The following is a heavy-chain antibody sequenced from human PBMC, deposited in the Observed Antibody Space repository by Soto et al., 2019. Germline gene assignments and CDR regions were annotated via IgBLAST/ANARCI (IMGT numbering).Heavy chain of an antibody. D-gene: IGHD2-15*01. V-gene: IGHV4-39*01. J-gene: IGHJ5*02. CDR1: GGSIISRSHY. CDR3: ARQGCSGDDCYCRATWFDP. CDR2: IQHYGNT. Sequence: QLQLQESGPGLVKPSETLSLICTVSGGSIISRSHYWGWIRQPPGKGLEWIGNIQHYGNTYSTPSLKTRVPISLDTCKNQFSLRLNSVTAADTAVYYCARQGCSGDDCYCRATWFDPWGQGILVTVSS.